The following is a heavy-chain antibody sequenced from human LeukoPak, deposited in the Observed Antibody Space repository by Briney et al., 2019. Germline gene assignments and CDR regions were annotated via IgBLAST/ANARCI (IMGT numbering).Heavy chain of an antibody. J-gene: IGHJ3*01. V-gene: IGHV3-33*01. CDR1: GXTFSSYG. D-gene: IGHD6-13*01. CDR2: IWYDGSNK. Sequence: GGSLRLSCAASGXTFSSYGMHWVRQAPGKGLEWVASIWYDGSNKYYADSVKGRFTISRDNSKNTLYLQMNSLRAEDTAVYYCARGTSSPTWGQGAMVTVSS. CDR3: ARGTSSPT.